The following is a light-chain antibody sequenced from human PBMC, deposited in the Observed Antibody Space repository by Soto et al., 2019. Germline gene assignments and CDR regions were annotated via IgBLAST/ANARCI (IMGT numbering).Light chain of an antibody. CDR2: LGS. CDR1: QSLLHIRGYTC. CDR3: MQALKTPVT. J-gene: IGKJ4*01. Sequence: EIVMTQSPLSLSVTPGESASISCRSSQSLLHIRGYTCLDWYLQKPGQSPQLLIHLGSNRASGVPDRFSSSGSGTAFTLKISRLEAEDVGVYYCMQALKTPVTFGGGTKVEIK. V-gene: IGKV2-28*01.